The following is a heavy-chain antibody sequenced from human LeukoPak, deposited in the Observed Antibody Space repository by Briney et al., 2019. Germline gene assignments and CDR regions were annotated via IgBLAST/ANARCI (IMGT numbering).Heavy chain of an antibody. V-gene: IGHV3-74*01. CDR2: INSDGSSA. D-gene: IGHD2-2*01. Sequence: GGSLRLSCAASGFTFSSYWMHWVRQTPGKGLVWVSRINSDGSSATYADSVKGRFTISRDNAKNTLYLQMNSLRAEDTAVYYCARWLGYCSSTSCYNEYYFDYWGQGTLVTVSS. J-gene: IGHJ4*02. CDR3: ARWLGYCSSTSCYNEYYFDY. CDR1: GFTFSSYW.